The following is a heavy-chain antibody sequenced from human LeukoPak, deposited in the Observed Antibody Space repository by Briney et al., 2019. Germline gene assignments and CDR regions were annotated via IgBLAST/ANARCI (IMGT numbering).Heavy chain of an antibody. D-gene: IGHD4-11*01. CDR1: GYTFTGYY. Sequence: GASVKVSCKASGYTFTGYYMHWVRQAPGQGLEWMRWINPNSGGTNYAQKFQGRVTMTGDTSISTAYMELSRLRSDDTAVYYCARESPDLDYSCDYWGQGTLVTVSS. V-gene: IGHV1-2*02. CDR3: ARESPDLDYSCDY. J-gene: IGHJ4*02. CDR2: INPNSGGT.